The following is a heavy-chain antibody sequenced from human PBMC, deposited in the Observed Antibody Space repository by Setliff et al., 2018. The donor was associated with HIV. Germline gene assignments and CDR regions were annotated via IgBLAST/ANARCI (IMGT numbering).Heavy chain of an antibody. J-gene: IGHJ5*02. CDR3: ARVYYNLWSSYFWEHVQLDP. CDR1: GGSISSSSYY. Sequence: SETLSLTCTVSGGSISSSSYYWGWIRQPPGKGLEWIGSSYYSGSTDHNPSLKRRVSISLDTSENQFSLRLNSATAADTAVYYCARVYYNLWSSYFWEHVQLDPWSQGTQVTAPQ. V-gene: IGHV4-39*07. D-gene: IGHD3-3*01. CDR2: SYYSGST.